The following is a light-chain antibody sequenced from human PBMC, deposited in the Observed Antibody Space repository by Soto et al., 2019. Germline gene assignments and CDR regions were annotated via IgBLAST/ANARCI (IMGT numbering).Light chain of an antibody. J-gene: IGKJ3*01. CDR3: QQYNNWPFT. V-gene: IGKV3-15*01. CDR1: QSVSSN. CDR2: GAS. Sequence: EIVMTQSPATLSVSPGERATLSCRASQSVSSNLAWYQQKPGQAPRLLIYGASTRATGIPARFSGSVSGKEFTLTVSSLRSEDFAVYYCQQYNNWPFTFGPGTNVHIK.